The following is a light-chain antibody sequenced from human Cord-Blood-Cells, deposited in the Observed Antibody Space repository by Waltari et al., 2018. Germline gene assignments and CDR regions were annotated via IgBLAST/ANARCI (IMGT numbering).Light chain of an antibody. V-gene: IGLV3-19*01. J-gene: IGLJ1*01. CDR3: NSRDSSGNHYV. Sequence: SSELTQDPAVSVALGQTVRITCQGDSLRSYYASWYQQKPGQAPVLVIYGKNNRPSGIPVRFSCSRSGNTASLTITGAQAEDEADYYCNSRDSSGNHYVFGTGTKVTVL. CDR1: SLRSYY. CDR2: GKN.